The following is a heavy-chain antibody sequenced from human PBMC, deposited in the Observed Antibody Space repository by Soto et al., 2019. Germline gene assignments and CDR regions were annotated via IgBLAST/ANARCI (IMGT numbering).Heavy chain of an antibody. CDR2: ISGSGGST. Sequence: EVQLLESGGGLVQPGGSLRLSCAASGFTFSSYAMSWVRQAPGKGLEWVSAISGSGGSTYYADSVKGRFTISRDNSKNTLYLQMNSLRAEDTAVYYCAKGQDLDFWSGSYYYYYYMDVWGKGTTVTVSS. CDR1: GFTFSSYA. CDR3: AKGQDLDFWSGSYYYYYYMDV. D-gene: IGHD3-3*01. V-gene: IGHV3-23*01. J-gene: IGHJ6*03.